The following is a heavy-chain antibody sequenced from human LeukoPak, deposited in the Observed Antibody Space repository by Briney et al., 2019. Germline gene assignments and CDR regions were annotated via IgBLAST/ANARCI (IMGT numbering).Heavy chain of an antibody. Sequence: GGSQRLSCGASGFTFSSYGMHWVRQAPGKGLEWVAFIRYDGSNKYYADSVKGRFTISRDNSKNTLYLQMNSLRAEDTAVYYCAKDRRLHPGYFDYWGQGTLVTVSS. CDR2: IRYDGSNK. D-gene: IGHD3-10*01. J-gene: IGHJ4*02. CDR1: GFTFSSYG. CDR3: AKDRRLHPGYFDY. V-gene: IGHV3-30*02.